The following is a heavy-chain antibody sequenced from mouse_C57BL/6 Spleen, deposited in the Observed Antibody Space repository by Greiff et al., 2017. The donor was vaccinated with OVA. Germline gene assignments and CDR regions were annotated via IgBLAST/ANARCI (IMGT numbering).Heavy chain of an antibody. CDR1: GFNIKNTY. J-gene: IGHJ4*01. CDR3: ASPFYSKGDYYAMDY. CDR2: IDPANGNT. D-gene: IGHD2-5*01. V-gene: IGHV14-3*01. Sequence: VQLQHSVAELVRPGASVKLSCTASGFNIKNTYMHWVKQRPEQGLEWIGRIDPANGNTKYAPKFQGKATITADTSSNTAYLQLSSLTSEDTAIYYCASPFYSKGDYYAMDYWGQGTSVTVSS.